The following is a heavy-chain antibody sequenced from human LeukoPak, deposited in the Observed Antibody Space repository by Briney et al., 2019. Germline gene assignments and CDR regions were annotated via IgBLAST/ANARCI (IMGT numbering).Heavy chain of an antibody. J-gene: IGHJ4*02. Sequence: SETLSLTCTVSGGSISSGGYYWSWIRQHPGKGLEWIGYIYYSGSTYYNPSLKSRVTISVDTSKNQFSLKLSSVTAADTAVYYCARGGHGNHDPFDYWGQGTLVTVSS. CDR2: IYYSGST. V-gene: IGHV4-31*03. CDR3: ARGGHGNHDPFDY. CDR1: GGSISSGGYY. D-gene: IGHD1-14*01.